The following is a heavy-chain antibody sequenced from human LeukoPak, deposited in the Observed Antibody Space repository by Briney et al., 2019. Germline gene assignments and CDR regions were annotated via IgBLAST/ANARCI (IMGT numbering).Heavy chain of an antibody. J-gene: IGHJ4*02. Sequence: PGGSLRLSCVASGVTLSNYAMSWVRQAPGKGLEWVSAISGSGGSTYYADSVKGRFTISRDNSKNTLYLQMNSLRAEDTAVYYCAKIFILTGPVDYWGQGTLVTVSS. V-gene: IGHV3-23*01. D-gene: IGHD3-9*01. CDR3: AKIFILTGPVDY. CDR1: GVTLSNYA. CDR2: ISGSGGST.